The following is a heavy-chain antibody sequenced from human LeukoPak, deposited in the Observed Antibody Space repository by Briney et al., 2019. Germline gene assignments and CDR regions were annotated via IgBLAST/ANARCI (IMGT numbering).Heavy chain of an antibody. D-gene: IGHD6-6*01. J-gene: IGHJ6*02. Sequence: PSETLSLTCTVSGGSISSGDYYWSWIRQPPGKGLEWIGYIYYSGSTYYNPSLKSRVTISVDTSKNQFSLKLSSVTAADTAVYYCARAHIAARLVNYYGMDVWGQGTTVTVSS. CDR3: ARAHIAARLVNYYGMDV. CDR1: GGSISSGDYY. V-gene: IGHV4-30-4*01. CDR2: IYYSGST.